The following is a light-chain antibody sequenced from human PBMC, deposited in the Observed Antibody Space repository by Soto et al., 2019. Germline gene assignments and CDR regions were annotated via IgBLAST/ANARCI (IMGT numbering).Light chain of an antibody. V-gene: IGKV3-11*01. CDR1: QSVSSY. CDR3: QQRSIWPT. CDR2: DAS. J-gene: IGKJ4*01. Sequence: EIVLTQSPATLSLSPGERATLSCRASQSVSSYLAWYQQKPGQAPRLLIYDASNRATGIPARFSGSGSGTDFTLTISSLDPEDFAVYSCQQRSIWPTFGGGTQVEIK.